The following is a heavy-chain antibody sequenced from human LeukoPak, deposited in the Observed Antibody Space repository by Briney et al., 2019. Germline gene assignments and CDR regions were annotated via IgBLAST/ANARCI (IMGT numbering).Heavy chain of an antibody. CDR1: GYSFTSYW. J-gene: IGHJ4*02. V-gene: IGHV5-51*01. Sequence: GESLKISCKGSGYSFTSYWIGWVRQMPGKGLEWMGIIYPGDSDTRYSPSFQGQVTIPADKSISTAYLQWSSLKASDTAMYYCARPSYCSSTSCYSSGQPDYWGQGTLVTVSS. D-gene: IGHD2-2*01. CDR2: IYPGDSDT. CDR3: ARPSYCSSTSCYSSGQPDY.